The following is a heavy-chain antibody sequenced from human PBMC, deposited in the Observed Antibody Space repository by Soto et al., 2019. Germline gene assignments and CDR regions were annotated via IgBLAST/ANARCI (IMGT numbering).Heavy chain of an antibody. CDR2: ISSGSSTI. CDR1: GFRFSDHS. J-gene: IGHJ3*02. CDR3: ARGGYCTGNTCFDAFDT. Sequence: GGSLRLSCAASGFRFSDHSMNWVRQAPGKGLEWVSYISSGSSTINYAHSVKGRFVISRDNAKNSLSLQMDSLRGEDTAVYYCARGGYCTGNTCFDAFDTWGQGTMVTVSS. D-gene: IGHD2-8*02. V-gene: IGHV3-48*01.